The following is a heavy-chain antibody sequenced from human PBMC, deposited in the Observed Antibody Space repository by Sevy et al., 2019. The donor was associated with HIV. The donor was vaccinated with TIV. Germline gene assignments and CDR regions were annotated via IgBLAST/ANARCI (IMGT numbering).Heavy chain of an antibody. Sequence: GGSLRLSCAASGFTFSRDWMTWVRQAPGKWLEWVAKIKADGSETYSVDSVKGRFSISRDNAKNALYLQMNSLRAEDTAVYYCARGANNLYNWGQGTLVTVSS. CDR3: ARGANNLYN. V-gene: IGHV3-7*01. CDR2: IKADGSET. CDR1: GFTFSRDW. J-gene: IGHJ4*02. D-gene: IGHD3-10*01.